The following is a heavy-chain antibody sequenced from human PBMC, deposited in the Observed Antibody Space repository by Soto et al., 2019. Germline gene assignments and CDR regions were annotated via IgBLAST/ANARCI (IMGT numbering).Heavy chain of an antibody. CDR2: INAGNGNT. CDR1: GYTFTGYA. D-gene: IGHD3-10*01. J-gene: IGHJ3*02. CDR3: ARVWPRRGETFDT. Sequence: PSVKVSCKASGYTFTGYAMHWVRQAPGQRLEWMGWINAGNGNTKYSQKFQGRVTITADKSTSTAYMELSSLRSEDTAVYCCARVWPRRGETFDTWGQGTMVPVPS. V-gene: IGHV1-3*01.